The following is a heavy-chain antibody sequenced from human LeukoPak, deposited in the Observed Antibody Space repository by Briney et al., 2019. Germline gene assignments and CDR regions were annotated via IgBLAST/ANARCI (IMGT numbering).Heavy chain of an antibody. J-gene: IGHJ4*02. CDR2: IYHSGST. Sequence: SGTLSLTCAVSGGSISSSNWWSWVRQPPGKGLEWIGEIYHSGSTNYNPSLKSRVTISVDKSKNQFSLKLRSVTAADTAVYYCAKVSSSGWSDFDYWGQGTPVTVSS. CDR3: AKVSSSGWSDFDY. D-gene: IGHD6-19*01. CDR1: GGSISSSNW. V-gene: IGHV4-4*02.